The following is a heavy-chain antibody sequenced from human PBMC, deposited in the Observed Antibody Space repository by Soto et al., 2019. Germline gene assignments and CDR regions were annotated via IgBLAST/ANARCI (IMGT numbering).Heavy chain of an antibody. CDR1: SHRFTTYW. J-gene: IGHJ6*02. D-gene: IGHD4-17*01. CDR2: INPTDSET. V-gene: IGHV5-10-1*01. Sequence: GESLKISCKTSSHRFTTYWISWVRQMPGKGLEYMGKINPTDSETNYSPSFEGHVTFSVDRSTSTAYVRWNSLKASDTAMYYCASPTMTSTSFYYAMDVWGQGTTVTVYS. CDR3: ASPTMTSTSFYYAMDV.